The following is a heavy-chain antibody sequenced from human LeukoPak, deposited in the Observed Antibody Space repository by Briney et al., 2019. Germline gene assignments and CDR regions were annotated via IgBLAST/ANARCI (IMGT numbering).Heavy chain of an antibody. CDR1: GSRFTNYW. Sequence: GESLQISCKGSGSRFTNYWIAWVRQLPGKGLEWMGIFYPADSDTIYSPSFQGQVTFSADKSINTAYLQWSSLKASDTAMYYCATPSAAAPGTLDYWGQGTLVTVSS. V-gene: IGHV5-51*01. D-gene: IGHD6-13*01. CDR3: ATPSAAAPGTLDY. J-gene: IGHJ4*02. CDR2: FYPADSDT.